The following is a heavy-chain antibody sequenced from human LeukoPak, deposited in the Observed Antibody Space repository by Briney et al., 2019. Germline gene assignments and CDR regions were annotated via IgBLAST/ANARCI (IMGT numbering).Heavy chain of an antibody. CDR3: AKTAFLEWIFKTHFDY. CDR1: GFTFSSYA. D-gene: IGHD3-3*02. Sequence: PGGSLRLSSAASGFTFSSYAMSWVRQAPGKGLEWVSAISGSGGSTYYADSVKGRFTISRDKSKNTLHLQMNSLRAEDTAVYYCAKTAFLEWIFKTHFDYWGQGTLVTVSS. V-gene: IGHV3-23*01. CDR2: ISGSGGST. J-gene: IGHJ4*02.